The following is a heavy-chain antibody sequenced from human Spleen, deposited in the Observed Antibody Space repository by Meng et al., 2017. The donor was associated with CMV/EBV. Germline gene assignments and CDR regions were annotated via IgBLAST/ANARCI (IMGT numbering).Heavy chain of an antibody. CDR1: GGSISRSSYY. J-gene: IGHJ6*02. V-gene: IGHV4-39*07. CDR3: ARGIGYCSSTSCQSPYYYGMDV. D-gene: IGHD2-2*03. Sequence: SETLSLTCTVSGGSISRSSYYWSWIRQPPGKGLEWIGSITYSGSTYYNPSLKSRVIMSVDTSKNQFSLKLSSVTAADTAVYYCARGIGYCSSTSCQSPYYYGMDVWGQGTTVTVSS. CDR2: ITYSGST.